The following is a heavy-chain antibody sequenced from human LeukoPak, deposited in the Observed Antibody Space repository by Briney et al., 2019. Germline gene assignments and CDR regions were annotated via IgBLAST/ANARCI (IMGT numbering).Heavy chain of an antibody. Sequence: ASVKVSCKASGYTSTSYDINWVRQATGQGLEWMGWMNPNSGNTGYAQKFQGRVTMTRNTSISTAYMELSSLRSEDTAVYYCARGAAGSSSFDYWGQGTLVTVSS. D-gene: IGHD6-6*01. CDR1: GYTSTSYD. CDR3: ARGAAGSSSFDY. CDR2: MNPNSGNT. J-gene: IGHJ4*02. V-gene: IGHV1-8*01.